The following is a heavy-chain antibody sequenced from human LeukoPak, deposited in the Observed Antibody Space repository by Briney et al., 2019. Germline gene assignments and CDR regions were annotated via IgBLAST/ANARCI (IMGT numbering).Heavy chain of an antibody. D-gene: IGHD3-22*01. Sequence: GGSLRLSCAASGFTVSSNYMSWVRQAPGKGLEWVSVIYSGGSTYYADSVKGRFTISRDNSKNTLYLQMNSLRAEDTAVYYCARSDYYDSSGYYLGFDYWGQGTLVTVSS. V-gene: IGHV3-66*01. CDR3: ARSDYYDSSGYYLGFDY. CDR1: GFTVSSNY. J-gene: IGHJ4*02. CDR2: IYSGGST.